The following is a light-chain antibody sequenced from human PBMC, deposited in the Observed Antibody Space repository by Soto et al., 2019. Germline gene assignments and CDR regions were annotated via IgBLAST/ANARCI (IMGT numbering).Light chain of an antibody. V-gene: IGKV3-15*01. CDR1: QNVNNK. Sequence: EIVLTQSPGTLSVSPGERASLSCRASQNVNNKVSWYQQKYGLPPRLLIFDAYLNATGVPAMFSGRGSGTEYILTTTSLQSEDFATYYCRQYDNWPPYTFGPGTQLEI. CDR2: DAY. J-gene: IGKJ2*01. CDR3: RQYDNWPPYT.